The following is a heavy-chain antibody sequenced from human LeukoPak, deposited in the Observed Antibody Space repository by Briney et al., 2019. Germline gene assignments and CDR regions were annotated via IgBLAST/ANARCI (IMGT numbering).Heavy chain of an antibody. J-gene: IGHJ4*02. CDR3: ARDLSSSPTLAAFDY. Sequence: PGGSLRLSCAASEFTFSSYSMNWVRQAPGKGLEWVSSISSSSSYIYYADSVKGRFTISRDNAKNSLYLQMNSLRAEDTAVYYCARDLSSSPTLAAFDYWGQGTLVTVSS. D-gene: IGHD2/OR15-2a*01. CDR1: EFTFSSYS. V-gene: IGHV3-21*01. CDR2: ISSSSSYI.